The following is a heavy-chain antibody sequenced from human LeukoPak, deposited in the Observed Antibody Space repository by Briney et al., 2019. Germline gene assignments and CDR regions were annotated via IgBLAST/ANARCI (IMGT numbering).Heavy chain of an antibody. J-gene: IGHJ4*02. Sequence: GGSLRLSCAASGFTFSIYGMHWVRQAPGKGLEWVAVISYDGSDKYYADSVKGRFTISRDNSKNTLYLQMNSLRAEDTAVYYCANVGAWTYLDYWGQGTLVTVSS. CDR3: ANVGAWTYLDY. V-gene: IGHV3-30*18. D-gene: IGHD3-16*01. CDR1: GFTFSIYG. CDR2: ISYDGSDK.